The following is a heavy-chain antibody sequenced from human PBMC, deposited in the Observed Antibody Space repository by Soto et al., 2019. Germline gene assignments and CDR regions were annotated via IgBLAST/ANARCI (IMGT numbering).Heavy chain of an antibody. CDR2: ISGSGGST. CDR3: AKDLSTSRTGTTSPNYYYYGMDV. V-gene: IGHV3-23*01. D-gene: IGHD1-7*01. Sequence: PGWSLRLSCAASGFTFSSYAMSWVRQAPGKGLEWVSAISGSGGSTYYADSVKGRFTISRDNSKNTLYLQMNSLRAEDTAVYYCAKDLSTSRTGTTSPNYYYYGMDVWGQGTTVTVSS. CDR1: GFTFSSYA. J-gene: IGHJ6*02.